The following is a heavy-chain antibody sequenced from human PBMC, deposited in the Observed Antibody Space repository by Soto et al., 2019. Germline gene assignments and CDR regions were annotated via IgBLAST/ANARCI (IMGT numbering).Heavy chain of an antibody. Sequence: SGGSLRLSCAASGFTFSSYSMNWVRQAPGKGLEWVSSISSSSSYIYYADSVKGRFTISRDNAKNSLYLQMNSLRAEDTAVYYCARDLWYCTNGVCLIYYYYYGMDVWGQGTTVTVSS. D-gene: IGHD2-8*01. J-gene: IGHJ6*02. CDR3: ARDLWYCTNGVCLIYYYYYGMDV. CDR2: ISSSSSYI. V-gene: IGHV3-21*01. CDR1: GFTFSSYS.